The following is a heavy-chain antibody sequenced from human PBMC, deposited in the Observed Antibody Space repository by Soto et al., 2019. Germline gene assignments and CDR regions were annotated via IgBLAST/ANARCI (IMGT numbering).Heavy chain of an antibody. J-gene: IGHJ4*02. CDR2: IYNSGST. CDR1: GGSINVYY. CDR3: ARGHRDGYRSGRLDS. V-gene: IGHV4-59*01. Sequence: QVQLQESGPGLVKPSETLSLTCTVSGGSINVYYWSWIRQPPGKGLEWVGYIYNSGSTNYNPSLKSRVTISVDTSKYQFSLKLSSVTDADTAVYYCARGHRDGYRSGRLDSWGRGTLVTVSS. D-gene: IGHD5-12*01.